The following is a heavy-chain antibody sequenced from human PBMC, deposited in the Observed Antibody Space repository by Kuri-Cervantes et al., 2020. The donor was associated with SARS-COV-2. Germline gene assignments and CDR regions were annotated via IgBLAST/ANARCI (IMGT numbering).Heavy chain of an antibody. CDR3: ARASGDSSGYYRGRYFQH. CDR2: INPSGGTT. V-gene: IGHV1-46*01. J-gene: IGHJ1*01. D-gene: IGHD3-22*01. Sequence: ASVKVSCKASGYTFTSYYMHWVRQAPGQGLEWMGIINPSGGTTIYAQKFQGRVTMTRDTSTNTVYMELSSLRSEDTAVFYCARASGDSSGYYRGRYFQHWGQGTLVTVSS. CDR1: GYTFTSYY.